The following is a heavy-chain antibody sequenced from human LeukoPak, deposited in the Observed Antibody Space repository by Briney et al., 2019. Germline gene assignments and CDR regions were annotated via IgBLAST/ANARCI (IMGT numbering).Heavy chain of an antibody. Sequence: GGSLRLSCAASGFTFSSYEMNWVRQAPGRGLEGVSYISTSGSTKYYADSVKGRFTISRDNAKNSVYLQMNSLRAEDTAVYYCARRGYDPWDLDYWGQGTLVTVSS. D-gene: IGHD5-12*01. CDR3: ARRGYDPWDLDY. CDR1: GFTFSSYE. CDR2: ISTSGSTK. J-gene: IGHJ4*02. V-gene: IGHV3-48*03.